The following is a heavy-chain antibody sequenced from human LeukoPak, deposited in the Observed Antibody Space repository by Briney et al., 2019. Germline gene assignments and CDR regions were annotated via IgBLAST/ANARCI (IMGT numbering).Heavy chain of an antibody. CDR2: IYTSGST. V-gene: IGHV4-4*07. CDR3: ARDLSGSRNNWFDP. J-gene: IGHJ5*02. D-gene: IGHD3-9*01. CDR1: GGSISSYY. Sequence: PSETLSLTCTVSGGSISSYYWSWIRQPAGKGLEWIGRIYTSGSTNYNPSLKSRVTMSVDTSKNQFSLKLSSVTAADTPVYYCARDLSGSRNNWFDPWGQGTLVTVSS.